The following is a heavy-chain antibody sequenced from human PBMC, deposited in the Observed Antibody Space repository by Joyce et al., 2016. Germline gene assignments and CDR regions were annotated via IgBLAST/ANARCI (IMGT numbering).Heavy chain of an antibody. V-gene: IGHV5-10-1*03. J-gene: IGHJ4*02. Sequence: EVQLVQSGAEVKKPGESLRISCEGSTYIFSSYWIPWVRPLPGKGLEWMGSIDASDSYTKYSPAFEGHVTFSVDRSIHTAYLQWSSLKASDTGMYYCARFSGSYFPEDYWGQGTLVTVSP. D-gene: IGHD1-26*01. CDR3: ARFSGSYFPEDY. CDR2: IDASDSYT. CDR1: TYIFSSYW.